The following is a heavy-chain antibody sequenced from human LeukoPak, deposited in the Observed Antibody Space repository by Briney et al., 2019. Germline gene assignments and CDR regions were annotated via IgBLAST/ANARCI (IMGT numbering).Heavy chain of an antibody. D-gene: IGHD2-8*01. V-gene: IGHV1-2*04. Sequence: ASVKVSCKASGYTFTGYYMHWVRQAPGQGLEWMGWINPNSSGTNYAQKFQGWVTMTRDTSISTAYMELSRLRSDDTAVYYCARDGGYCTNGVCYTPFDYWGQGTLVTVSS. J-gene: IGHJ4*02. CDR3: ARDGGYCTNGVCYTPFDY. CDR1: GYTFTGYY. CDR2: INPNSSGT.